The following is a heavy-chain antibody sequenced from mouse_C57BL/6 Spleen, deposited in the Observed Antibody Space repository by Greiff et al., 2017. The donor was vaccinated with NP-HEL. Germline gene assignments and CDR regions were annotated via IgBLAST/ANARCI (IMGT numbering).Heavy chain of an antibody. Sequence: VQLQQPGAELVKPGASVKMSCKASGYTFTSYWITWVKQRPGQGLEWIGDIYPGSGSTNYNEKFKSKATLTVDTSSSTAYMQLSSLTSEDSAVYYCARFSPYYGRGADYWGQGTTLTVSS. CDR3: ARFSPYYGRGADY. D-gene: IGHD1-1*01. J-gene: IGHJ2*01. V-gene: IGHV1-55*01. CDR2: IYPGSGST. CDR1: GYTFTSYW.